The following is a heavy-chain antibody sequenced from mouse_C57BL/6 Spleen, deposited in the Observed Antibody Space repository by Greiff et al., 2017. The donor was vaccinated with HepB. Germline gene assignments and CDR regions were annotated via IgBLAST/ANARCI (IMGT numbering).Heavy chain of an antibody. CDR1: GFTFSDYG. CDR2: ISSGSSTI. CDR3: ARIYRGAMDY. J-gene: IGHJ4*01. Sequence: EVHLVESGGGLVKPGGSLKLSCAASGFTFSDYGMHWVRQAPEKGLEWVAYISSGSSTIYYADTVKGRFTISRDNAKNTLFLQMTSLRSEDTAMYYCARIYRGAMDYWGQGTSVTVAS. D-gene: IGHD2-3*01. V-gene: IGHV5-17*01.